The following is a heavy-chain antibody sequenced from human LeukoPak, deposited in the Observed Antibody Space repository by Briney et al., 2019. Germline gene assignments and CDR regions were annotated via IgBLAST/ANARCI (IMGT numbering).Heavy chain of an antibody. CDR3: ARAGATATSFDY. CDR2: IYYSGST. Sequence: SETLSLTCTVSGGSIRSYYWSWIRQPPGKGLEWIGYIYYSGSTNYNPSLKSRVTISVDTSKNQFSLMLNSVTAADTAVYYCARAGATATSFDYWGQGTLVTVSS. D-gene: IGHD1-26*01. CDR1: GGSIRSYY. V-gene: IGHV4-59*01. J-gene: IGHJ4*02.